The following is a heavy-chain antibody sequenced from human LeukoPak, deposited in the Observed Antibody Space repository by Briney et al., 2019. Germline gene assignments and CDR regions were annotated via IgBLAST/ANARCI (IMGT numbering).Heavy chain of an antibody. CDR3: AKKRVDDRPPLH. Sequence: PGGSLRLSCVASGFTFSNYAMSWVRQAPGKGPEWVSGITGSGGSTYYADSVKGRFTISRDNSKSTLYLQMNSLRDDDTAVYYCAKKRVDDRPPLHWGQGTLVTVSS. CDR1: GFTFSNYA. V-gene: IGHV3-23*01. D-gene: IGHD6-25*01. CDR2: ITGSGGST. J-gene: IGHJ4*02.